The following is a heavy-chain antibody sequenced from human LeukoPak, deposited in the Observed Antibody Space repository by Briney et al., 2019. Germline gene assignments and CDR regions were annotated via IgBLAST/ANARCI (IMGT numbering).Heavy chain of an antibody. Sequence: GGSLRLSCAASGFTFSRYWMSWVRQAPGKGLEWVVNIKQDGSEKYYVDSVKCRFTISRDNAKNSMYLQMNSLRAEDTAVYYCARETMGADIVVVPTPFDAFDLWGQGTMVTVSS. J-gene: IGHJ3*01. CDR3: ARETMGADIVVVPTPFDAFDL. CDR2: IKQDGSEK. D-gene: IGHD2-2*01. V-gene: IGHV3-7*01. CDR1: GFTFSRYW.